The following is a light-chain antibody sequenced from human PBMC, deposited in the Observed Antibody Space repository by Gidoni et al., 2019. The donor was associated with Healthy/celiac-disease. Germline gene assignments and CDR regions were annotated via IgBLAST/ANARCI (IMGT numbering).Light chain of an antibody. CDR1: QSVSSSY. CDR3: QQYGSSRFT. V-gene: IGKV3-20*01. J-gene: IGKJ3*01. CDR2: GAS. Sequence: EIVLTQSPGTLSLSPGERATLSCRASQSVSSSYLAWYQQKPGQAPRLLIYGASSRATGIPDRFSGSGSGTDFTLTISILEPEDFAVYYCQQYGSSRFTFGPGTKVEIK.